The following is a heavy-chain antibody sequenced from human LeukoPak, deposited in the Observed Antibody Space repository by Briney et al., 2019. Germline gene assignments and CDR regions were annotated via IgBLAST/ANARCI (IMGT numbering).Heavy chain of an antibody. V-gene: IGHV1-46*01. D-gene: IGHD1-14*01. J-gene: IGHJ5*02. CDR1: GHTFTTYY. CDR2: INPSGDGT. CDR3: AKETPNTGWFDP. Sequence: GASVKVSCKASGHTFTTYYVHLVRQAPRQGLEWMGVINPSGDGTNYPQRFQGRVTLTRDTSTSTVYMELSSLRSEDTAIYYCAKETPNTGWFDPWGQGTLVTVSS.